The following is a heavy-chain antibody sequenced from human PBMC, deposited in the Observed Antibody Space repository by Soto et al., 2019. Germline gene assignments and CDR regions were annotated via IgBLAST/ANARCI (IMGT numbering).Heavy chain of an antibody. CDR2: INPKSGGT. J-gene: IGHJ6*02. V-gene: IGHV1-2*04. Sequence: ASVKVSCKASGYSFTDYHIHWVRQAPGQGLEWPGRINPKSGGTSTAQKFQGWVTKTTDTSISTASMELTRLTSDDTAIYYCARGDSTDCSNGVCSFFYNHDMDVWGQGTTVTVSS. CDR1: GYSFTDYH. CDR3: ARGDSTDCSNGVCSFFYNHDMDV. D-gene: IGHD2-8*01.